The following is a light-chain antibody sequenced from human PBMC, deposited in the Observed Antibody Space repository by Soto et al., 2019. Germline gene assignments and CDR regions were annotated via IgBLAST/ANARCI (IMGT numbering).Light chain of an antibody. CDR3: QQYNSFSPIT. J-gene: IGKJ2*01. CDR1: QTISSY. Sequence: DIQMTQSPSSLSASVGDRVTITCRASQTISSYLNWYQQKAGKAPRLLIYGASSLQTGVPSRFSGSGSGTDFTLAINTLQPEDFATYYCQQYNSFSPITFGQGTNLQI. V-gene: IGKV1-39*01. CDR2: GAS.